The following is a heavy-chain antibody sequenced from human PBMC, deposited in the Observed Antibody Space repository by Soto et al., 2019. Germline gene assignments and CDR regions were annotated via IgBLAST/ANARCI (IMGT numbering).Heavy chain of an antibody. D-gene: IGHD3-9*01. J-gene: IGHJ3*02. CDR2: ISGSGGST. CDR3: AKGQRYFDWFRPTAPGADAFDI. V-gene: IGHV3-23*01. Sequence: EVQLLESGGGLVQPGGSLRLSCAASGFTFSSYAMSWVRQAPGKGLEWVSAISGSGGSTYYADSVKGRFTISRDNSKNTLYLQMNRLRAEDTAVYYCAKGQRYFDWFRPTAPGADAFDIWGQGTMVTVSS. CDR1: GFTFSSYA.